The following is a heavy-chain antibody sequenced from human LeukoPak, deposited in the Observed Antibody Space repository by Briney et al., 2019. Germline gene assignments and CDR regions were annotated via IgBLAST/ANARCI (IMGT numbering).Heavy chain of an antibody. CDR2: IKSKTDGGTT. CDR1: GFTFSNSW. V-gene: IGHV3-15*01. Sequence: PGGSLRLSCAASGFTFSNSWMSWVRQAPGKGLEWVGRIKSKTDGGTTDYAAPVKGRFTISRDDSKNTLYLQMNSLKTEDTAVYYCTTVDTAMVSFDYWGQGTLVTVSS. J-gene: IGHJ4*02. D-gene: IGHD5-18*01. CDR3: TTVDTAMVSFDY.